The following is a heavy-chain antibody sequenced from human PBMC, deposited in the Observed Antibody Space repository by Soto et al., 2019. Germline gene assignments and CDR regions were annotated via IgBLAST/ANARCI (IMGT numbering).Heavy chain of an antibody. CDR3: ARLSVYRTYGHPRYYSSAMDV. CDR2: IRAHNGDT. V-gene: IGHV1-18*04. Sequence: ASVKVSCKASGYTFTSDGISWVRQAPGQGLEWMGWIRAHNGDTDYAQQLQGRVTMTADTSTTTAYMELRSLRSDDSAVYYCARLSVYRTYGHPRYYSSAMDVLSQGTTVTVAS. J-gene: IGHJ6*02. CDR1: GYTFTSDG. D-gene: IGHD4-4*01.